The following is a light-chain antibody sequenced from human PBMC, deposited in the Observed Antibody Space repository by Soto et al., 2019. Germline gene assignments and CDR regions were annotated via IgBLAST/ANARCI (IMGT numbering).Light chain of an antibody. V-gene: IGKV4-1*01. Sequence: DIVMTQSPDSLAVSLGERATINCKSSQSVLYSSNNKNYLAWYRQKPGQPPKLLIYWASTRESGVPARFSGSGSGPDFTLTISSLQAEDVAVYYCQQYYTTPLTFGGGTKVEIK. CDR2: WAS. J-gene: IGKJ4*01. CDR3: QQYYTTPLT. CDR1: QSVLYSSNNKNY.